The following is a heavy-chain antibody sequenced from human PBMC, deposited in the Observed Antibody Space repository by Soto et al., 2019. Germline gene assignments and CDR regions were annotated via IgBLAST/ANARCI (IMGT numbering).Heavy chain of an antibody. Sequence: ASVKVSCKSSGGTFSSYAISWVRQAPGQGLEWMGGIIPIFGTANYAQKFQGRVTITADESTSTAYMELSSLRSEDTAVYYCARVGSRDGLLFDYWGQGTLVTVSS. V-gene: IGHV1-69*13. J-gene: IGHJ4*02. D-gene: IGHD3-10*01. CDR3: ARVGSRDGLLFDY. CDR1: GGTFSSYA. CDR2: IIPIFGTA.